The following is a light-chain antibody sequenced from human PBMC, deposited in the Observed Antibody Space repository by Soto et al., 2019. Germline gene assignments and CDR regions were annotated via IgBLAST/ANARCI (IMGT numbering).Light chain of an antibody. Sequence: QSALTQPASVSGSPGQSITISCTGTGSDVGRYNLVSWYQQHPGKAPKLVIYEDTKRPAGTSSRFSGSKSANTASPTVSGLQAEDEADYYCCSYAGGNNWVFGGGTKLTVL. CDR3: CSYAGGNNWV. J-gene: IGLJ3*02. CDR1: GSDVGRYNL. V-gene: IGLV2-23*01. CDR2: EDT.